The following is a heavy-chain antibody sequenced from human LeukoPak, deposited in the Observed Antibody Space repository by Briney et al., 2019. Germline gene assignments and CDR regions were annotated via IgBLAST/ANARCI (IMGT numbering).Heavy chain of an antibody. CDR1: AYTFTGYY. J-gene: IGHJ6*02. D-gene: IGHD3-3*01. CDR3: ARDLYYDFWSGYYGDYYYYGMDV. CDR2: INPNSGGT. Sequence: ASVKVSCKASAYTFTGYYLHWVRQAPGQGLEWMGRINPNSGGTNYARRFQGRVTITRDTSASTAYMELSSLRSEDTAVYYCARDLYYDFWSGYYGDYYYYGMDVWGQGTTVTVSS. V-gene: IGHV1-2*06.